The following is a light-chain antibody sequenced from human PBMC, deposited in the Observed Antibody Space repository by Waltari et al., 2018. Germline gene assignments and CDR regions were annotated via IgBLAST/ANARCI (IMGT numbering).Light chain of an antibody. J-gene: IGLJ3*02. CDR2: EVN. CDR1: SSDFGGYNY. CDR3: SSYAGSNNWV. V-gene: IGLV2-8*01. Sequence: QSALTQPPSASGSPGQSVTISCTGTSSDFGGYNYVSWYQRHPGKAPKLMIYEVNKRPSGVPDRFSGSKSGKTASLTVSGLQAEEEAEYSCSSYAGSNNWVFGGGTKLTVL.